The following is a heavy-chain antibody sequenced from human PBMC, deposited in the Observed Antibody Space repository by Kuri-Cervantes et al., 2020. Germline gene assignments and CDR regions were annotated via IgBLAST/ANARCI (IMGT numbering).Heavy chain of an antibody. CDR3: ARLGYCSGGSCQNEAFDI. CDR2: INYSGST. CDR1: GFTFSSYS. Sequence: GSLRLSCAASGFTFSSYSMNWVRQPPGKGLEWIGEINYSGSTNYNPSLKSRVTISVDTSKNQFSLKLSSVTAADTAVYYCARLGYCSGGSCQNEAFDIWGQGTTVTVSS. D-gene: IGHD2-15*01. V-gene: IGHV4-34*01. J-gene: IGHJ3*02.